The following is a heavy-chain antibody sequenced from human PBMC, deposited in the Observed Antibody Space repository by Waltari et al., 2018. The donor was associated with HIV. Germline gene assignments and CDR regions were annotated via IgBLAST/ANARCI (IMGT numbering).Heavy chain of an antibody. V-gene: IGHV3-15*01. CDR2: IRSKSDGGTT. CDR3: TTFEMGSTRNY. J-gene: IGHJ4*02. CDR1: GITFNNAW. Sequence: DVQLVESGGGLVKPGGSLSLPCAVSGITFNNAWLSWVRKGPGKGPQWLGHIRSKSDGGTTDYAAPVRGRFTISTDDLNNTMSLEMKSLKVEDTGVYYCTTFEMGSTRNYWGQGTLVTVSS. D-gene: IGHD1-26*01.